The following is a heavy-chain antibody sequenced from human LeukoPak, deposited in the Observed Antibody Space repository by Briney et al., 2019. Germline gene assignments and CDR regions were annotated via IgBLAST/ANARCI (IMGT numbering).Heavy chain of an antibody. CDR1: GGSISSGGYS. D-gene: IGHD4-23*01. J-gene: IGHJ4*02. CDR2: IYHSGST. Sequence: SETLSLTCAVSGGSISSGGYSWSWIRQPPGKGLEWIGYIYHSGSTYYNPSLKSRVTISVDRSKNQFSLKLSSVTDADTAVYYCARVDNNGGNTLYFDYWGQGTLVTVSS. V-gene: IGHV4-30-2*01. CDR3: ARVDNNGGNTLYFDY.